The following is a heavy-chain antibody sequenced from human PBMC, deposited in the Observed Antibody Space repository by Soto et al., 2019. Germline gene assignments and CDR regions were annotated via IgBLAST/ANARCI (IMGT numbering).Heavy chain of an antibody. CDR1: GDSITSSNW. D-gene: IGHD1-1*01. V-gene: IGHV4-4*02. CDR2: IYHSGAT. J-gene: IGHJ4*02. Sequence: QVHLQEWGPGLVKPSATMSLTCAVSGDSITSSNWWSWIRQAPGKGLEWIGEIYHSGATTYNPSLKNRATISVDPSNNHFSLKLTSVTAADTAVYFCARDLGTGTDYWGRGTLVTVAS. CDR3: ARDLGTGTDY.